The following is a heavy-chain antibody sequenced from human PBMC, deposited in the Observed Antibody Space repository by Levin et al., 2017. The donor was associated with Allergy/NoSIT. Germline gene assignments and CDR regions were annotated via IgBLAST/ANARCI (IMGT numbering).Heavy chain of an antibody. CDR1: GFTFSDYY. CDR2: ISKSGSAI. J-gene: IGHJ4*02. D-gene: IGHD3-10*01. Sequence: SCATSGFTFSDYYMNWVRQAPGKGLEWLSYISKSGSAIYYADSVKGRFTISRDNAKNSLYLQMNSLRAEDTAVYYCASDAENGSGFDYWGQGTLVTVSS. V-gene: IGHV3-11*04. CDR3: ASDAENGSGFDY.